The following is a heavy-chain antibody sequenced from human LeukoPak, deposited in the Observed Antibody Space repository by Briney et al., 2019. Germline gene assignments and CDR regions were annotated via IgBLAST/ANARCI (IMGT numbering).Heavy chain of an antibody. Sequence: ASVKVSCKASGYTFTSYGISWVRQAPGQGLEWMGWISAYNGNTNCAQKLQGRVTMTTDISASTAYMELRSLRSDDTAVYYCARDRRYYSDSSGYHPGDYWGQGTLVTVSS. D-gene: IGHD3-22*01. CDR1: GYTFTSYG. CDR3: ARDRRYYSDSSGYHPGDY. CDR2: ISAYNGNT. J-gene: IGHJ4*02. V-gene: IGHV1-18*01.